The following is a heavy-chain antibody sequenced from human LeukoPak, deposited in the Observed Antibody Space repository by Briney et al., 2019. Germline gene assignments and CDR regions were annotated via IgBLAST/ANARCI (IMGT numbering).Heavy chain of an antibody. J-gene: IGHJ4*02. Sequence: GGSRGLSCAASGFPSKSYAMSWVRRAPGKGLEWVGRIKSKTDGGTTDYAAPVKGRFTISRDDSKNTLYLQMNSLKTEDTAVYYCTTDRWLQSRRFDYWGQGTLVTVSS. CDR2: IKSKTDGGTT. V-gene: IGHV3-15*01. CDR1: GFPSKSYA. CDR3: TTDRWLQSRRFDY. D-gene: IGHD5-24*01.